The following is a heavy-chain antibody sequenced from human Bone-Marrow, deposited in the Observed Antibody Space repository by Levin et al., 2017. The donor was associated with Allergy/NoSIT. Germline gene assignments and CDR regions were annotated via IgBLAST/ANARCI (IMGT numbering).Heavy chain of an antibody. CDR2: IIPMFGTA. CDR3: ARGDYSGNVYYYVLDV. V-gene: IGHV1-69*13. D-gene: IGHD4-23*01. CDR1: GGIFRSYA. J-gene: IGHJ6*02. Sequence: SVKVSCKASGGIFRSYAISWVRQAPGQGLEWMGGIIPMFGTANYAQKFRGRVTITADESTSTAYMELSSLRSEDTAVYYCARGDYSGNVYYYVLDVWGQGTTVTVSS.